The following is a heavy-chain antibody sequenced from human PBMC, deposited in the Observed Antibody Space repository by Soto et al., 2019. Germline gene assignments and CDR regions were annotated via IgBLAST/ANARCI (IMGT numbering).Heavy chain of an antibody. J-gene: IGHJ5*01. V-gene: IGHV1-2*02. Sequence: ASVKVSCKASGYTLIGYYIHWVRQAPGQGLEWMGWINTNTGGTNYAQKFQGRVTMTRDTSISTVYMELSSLTSEDTAVYYCARDLSPCSNGGRSKNCFDSWGQGALVTVSS. CDR2: INTNTGGT. CDR3: ARDLSPCSNGGRSKNCFDS. CDR1: GYTLIGYY. D-gene: IGHD2-8*01.